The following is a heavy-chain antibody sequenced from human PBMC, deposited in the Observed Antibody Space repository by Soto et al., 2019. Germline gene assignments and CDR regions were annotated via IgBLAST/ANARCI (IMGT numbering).Heavy chain of an antibody. D-gene: IGHD3-3*01. J-gene: IGHJ5*02. V-gene: IGHV3-74*01. CDR1: GFTFSSYW. CDR3: ARDNDFWSGYYYNWFDP. CDR2: INSDGSST. Sequence: EVQLVESAGGLVQPGGSLRLSCAASGFTFSSYWMHWVRQAPGKGLVWVSRINSDGSSTSYADSVKGRFTISRDNATNTLYLQMNSLRAEDTAVYYCARDNDFWSGYYYNWFDPWGQGTLVTVSS.